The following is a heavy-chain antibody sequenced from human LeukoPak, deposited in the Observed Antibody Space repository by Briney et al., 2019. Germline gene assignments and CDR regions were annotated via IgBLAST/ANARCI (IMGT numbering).Heavy chain of an antibody. Sequence: SETLSLTCTVSGYSISSGYYGGWIRQPPGKGLVWIGSIYHSGSTYYSPSLKSRVTISVDTSKNQFSLKLSSVTAADTAVYYCARADATDTSPSYYYMDVWGKGTTVTVSS. CDR1: GYSISSGYY. D-gene: IGHD5-18*01. V-gene: IGHV4-38-2*02. J-gene: IGHJ6*03. CDR2: IYHSGST. CDR3: ARADATDTSPSYYYMDV.